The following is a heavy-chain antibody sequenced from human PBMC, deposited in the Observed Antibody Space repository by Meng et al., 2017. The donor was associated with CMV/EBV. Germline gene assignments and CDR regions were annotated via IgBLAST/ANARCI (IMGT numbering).Heavy chain of an antibody. Sequence: ASAKVSCKASGYTFTSYDINWVRQPTGQGLEWMGWMNPNSGNTGYAQKFQGRVTITSNTSISTAYMELSSLRSADTAVYYCARAATSIYYDVWSGYYISPFLSHYYYYGMDVWGQGTTVTVSS. V-gene: IGHV1-8*03. CDR1: GYTFTSYD. D-gene: IGHD3-3*01. J-gene: IGHJ6*02. CDR2: MNPNSGNT. CDR3: ARAATSIYYDVWSGYYISPFLSHYYYYGMDV.